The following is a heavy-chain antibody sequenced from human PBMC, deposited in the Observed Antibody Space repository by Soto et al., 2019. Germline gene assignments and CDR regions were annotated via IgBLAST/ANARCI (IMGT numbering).Heavy chain of an antibody. CDR2: IDWDDDK. D-gene: IGHD3-22*01. V-gene: IGHV2-70*01. J-gene: IGHJ6*02. CDR1: GFSLSTSGMC. Sequence: SGPTLVNPTQTLTLTCTFSGFSLSTSGMCVSWIRQPPGKALEWLALIDWDDDKYYSTSLKTRLTISKDTSKNQVVLTMTNMDPVDTATYYCARMVVVIRDYYGMDVWGQGTTVTVSS. CDR3: ARMVVVIRDYYGMDV.